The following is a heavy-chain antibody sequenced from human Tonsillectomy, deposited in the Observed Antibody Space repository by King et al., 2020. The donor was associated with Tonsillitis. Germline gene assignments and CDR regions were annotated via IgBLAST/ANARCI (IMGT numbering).Heavy chain of an antibody. D-gene: IGHD5-18*01. Sequence: QLVQSGAEVKKPGASVKVSCKASGYTFTSYYMHWVRQAPGQGLEWMGIINPSGGSTRYAQKFQGRVTMTRDTSTSTVYMELSSLTSEDTAVYYCARETAMVPGSYWGQGTLVTVSS. CDR3: ARETAMVPGSY. CDR2: INPSGGST. V-gene: IGHV1-46*03. CDR1: GYTFTSYY. J-gene: IGHJ4*02.